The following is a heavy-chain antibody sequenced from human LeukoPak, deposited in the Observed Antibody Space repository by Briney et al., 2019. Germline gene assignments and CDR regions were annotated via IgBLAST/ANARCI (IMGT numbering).Heavy chain of an antibody. D-gene: IGHD5-18*01. J-gene: IGHJ4*02. CDR1: GYTFTSYG. CDR2: ISAYNGNT. Sequence: ASVKVSCKASGYTFTSYGISWVRQAPGQGLEWMGWISAYNGNTNYAQKLQGRVTMTTDTSTSTAYMELRSLRSEDTAVYYCARTHVDTASYYFDYWGQGTLVTVSS. V-gene: IGHV1-18*01. CDR3: ARTHVDTASYYFDY.